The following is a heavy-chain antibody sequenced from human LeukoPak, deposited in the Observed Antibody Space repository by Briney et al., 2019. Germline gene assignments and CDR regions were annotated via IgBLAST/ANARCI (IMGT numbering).Heavy chain of an antibody. Sequence: ASVKVSCKASGYTFTSYGISWVRQAPGQGLEWIGWISAYNGNTNYAQKLQGRVTMTTATSTSTAYLELRSMRSDDTAVYYCAPHGHEEGFDYWGQGTLVTVSS. V-gene: IGHV1-18*01. CDR2: ISAYNGNT. D-gene: IGHD2-8*01. J-gene: IGHJ4*02. CDR3: APHGHEEGFDY. CDR1: GYTFTSYG.